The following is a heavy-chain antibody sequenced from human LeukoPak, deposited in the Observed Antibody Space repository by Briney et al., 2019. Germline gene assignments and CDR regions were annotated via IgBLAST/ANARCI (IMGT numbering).Heavy chain of an antibody. CDR3: AKGGYDYVWGSYRLAEY. V-gene: IGHV3-30*02. Sequence: GGSLRLSCAASGFTFSSYGMHWVRQAPGKGLEWVAFIRYDGSNKYYADSVKGRFTISRDNSKNTLYLQMNSLRAEDTAVYYCAKGGYDYVWGSYRLAEYWGQGTLVTVSS. CDR2: IRYDGSNK. CDR1: GFTFSSYG. D-gene: IGHD3-16*02. J-gene: IGHJ4*02.